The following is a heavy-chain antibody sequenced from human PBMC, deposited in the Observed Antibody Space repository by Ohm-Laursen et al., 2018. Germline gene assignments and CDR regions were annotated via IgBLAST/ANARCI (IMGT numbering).Heavy chain of an antibody. J-gene: IGHJ6*02. CDR3: ARDEEYRDFYYYGMDV. V-gene: IGHV3-30*03. Sequence: SLRLSCAASGFTFSSYAIHWVRQAPGKGLEWVAVISCDGSNKYFAESVKGRFTISRDKFKNTLDLQMHGLRVEDTAVYYCARDEEYRDFYYYGMDVWGQGTTVIVSS. CDR1: GFTFSSYA. CDR2: ISCDGSNK. D-gene: IGHD5-18*01.